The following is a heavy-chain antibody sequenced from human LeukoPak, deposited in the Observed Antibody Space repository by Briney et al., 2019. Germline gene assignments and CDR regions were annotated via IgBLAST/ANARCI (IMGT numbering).Heavy chain of an antibody. V-gene: IGHV5-51*01. D-gene: IGHD3-9*01. J-gene: IGHJ4*02. CDR1: GYNFTSYW. Sequence: GESLKISCKGSGYNFTSYWIGWVRQMPGKGLEWMGIIYPGDSDTRYSPSFQGQVTISADKSISTAYLQWSSLKASDTAMYYCARHPSDILTGTEYYFDYWGQGTLVTVSS. CDR3: ARHPSDILTGTEYYFDY. CDR2: IYPGDSDT.